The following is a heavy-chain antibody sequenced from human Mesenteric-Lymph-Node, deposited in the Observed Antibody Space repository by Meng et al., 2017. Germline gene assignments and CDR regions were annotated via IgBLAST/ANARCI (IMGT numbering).Heavy chain of an antibody. Sequence: GSLRLSCTVSGYSISSGYYWGWIRQPPGKGLEWIGSIYHSGSTYYNPSLKSRVTISVDTSKNQFSLKLSSVTAADTAVYYCARNGLRYFDWLLSRPRYYYYGMDVWGQGTTVTVSS. D-gene: IGHD3-9*01. V-gene: IGHV4-38-2*02. J-gene: IGHJ6*02. CDR2: IYHSGST. CDR1: GYSISSGYY. CDR3: ARNGLRYFDWLLSRPRYYYYGMDV.